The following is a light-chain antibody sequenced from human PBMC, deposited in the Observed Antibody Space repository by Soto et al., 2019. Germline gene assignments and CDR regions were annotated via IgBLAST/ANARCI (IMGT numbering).Light chain of an antibody. CDR2: GAS. V-gene: IGKV3-15*01. CDR1: QSVSSN. J-gene: IGKJ1*01. Sequence: EIVMTQSPATLYVSPGERATLSCRASQSVSSNLAWYQQKPGQAPRLLFYGASSRATGIPARFSGSGSGTEFTLTISSLQSEDFAVYYCQQYNDWPQTFGQGTKVEIK. CDR3: QQYNDWPQT.